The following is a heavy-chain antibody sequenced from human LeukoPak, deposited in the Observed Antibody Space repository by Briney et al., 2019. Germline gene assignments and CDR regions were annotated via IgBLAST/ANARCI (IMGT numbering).Heavy chain of an antibody. Sequence: SETLSLTCTFFGGSISSYYWSWIRQPAGKGLEWTGRIYTSGSTNYNPSLKSRVTMSVDTSKNQFSLKLSSVTAADTAVYYCARDAYYYDSSGYFRFDYWGQGTLVTVSS. CDR2: IYTSGST. CDR1: GGSISSYY. D-gene: IGHD3-22*01. V-gene: IGHV4-4*07. J-gene: IGHJ4*02. CDR3: ARDAYYYDSSGYFRFDY.